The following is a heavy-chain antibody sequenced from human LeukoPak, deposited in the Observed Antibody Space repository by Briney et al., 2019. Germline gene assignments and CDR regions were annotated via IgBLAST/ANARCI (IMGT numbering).Heavy chain of an antibody. CDR2: INHSGST. V-gene: IGHV4-59*01. D-gene: IGHD3-16*01. CDR1: GGSISSYY. CDR3: ARETSQKGAHYMDV. Sequence: SETLSLTCTVSGGSISSYYWSWIRQPPGKGLEWIGEINHSGSTNYNPSLKSRVTISVDTSKNQFSLKLSSVTAVDTAVYYCARETSQKGAHYMDVWGKGTTVTISS. J-gene: IGHJ6*03.